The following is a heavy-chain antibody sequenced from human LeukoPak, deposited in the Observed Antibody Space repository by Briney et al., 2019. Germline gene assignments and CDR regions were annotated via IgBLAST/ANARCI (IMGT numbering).Heavy chain of an antibody. D-gene: IGHD3-22*01. CDR2: IYGGGST. CDR3: ASRYYYDSSGRDY. CDR1: GFTVSANY. J-gene: IGHJ4*02. V-gene: IGHV3-53*01. Sequence: GGSLRLSCAASGFTVSANYMSWVRQAPGKGLEWVSVIYGGGSTSYADSVKGRFTISRDNAKNTLYLQMNSLRAEDTAVYYCASRYYYDSSGRDYWGQGTLVTVSS.